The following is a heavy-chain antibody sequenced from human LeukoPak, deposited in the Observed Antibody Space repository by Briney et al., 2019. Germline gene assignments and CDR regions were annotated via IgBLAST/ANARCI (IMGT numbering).Heavy chain of an antibody. V-gene: IGHV1-69*05. CDR1: GGTFSSYA. Sequence: GASVKVSCKASGGTFSSYAISWVRQAPGQGLEWMGGIIPIFGTANYAQKFQGRVTITTDESTSTAYMELSSLRSEDTAVYYCARCSSGWYIGGEVGFDYWGQGTLVTVSS. CDR3: ARCSSGWYIGGEVGFDY. J-gene: IGHJ4*02. D-gene: IGHD6-19*01. CDR2: IIPIFGTA.